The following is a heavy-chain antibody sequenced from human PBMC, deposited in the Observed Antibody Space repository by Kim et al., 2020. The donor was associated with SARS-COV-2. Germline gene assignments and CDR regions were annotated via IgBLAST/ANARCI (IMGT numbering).Heavy chain of an antibody. CDR1: GGTFSSYA. J-gene: IGHJ3*02. V-gene: IGHV1-69*13. Sequence: SVKVSCKASGGTFSSYAISWVRQAPGQGLEWMGGIIPIFGTANYAQMFQGRVTITADESTSTAYMELSSLRSEDTAVYYCARATGSITMIVVVNDAFDIWGQGTMVTVSS. D-gene: IGHD3-22*01. CDR3: ARATGSITMIVVVNDAFDI. CDR2: IIPIFGTA.